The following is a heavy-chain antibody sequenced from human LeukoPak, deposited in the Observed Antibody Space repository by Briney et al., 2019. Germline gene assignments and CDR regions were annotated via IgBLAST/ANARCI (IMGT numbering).Heavy chain of an antibody. V-gene: IGHV3-21*04. Sequence: AGGSLRLSCAASGFTFSSYSMNWVRQAPGKGLEWVSSISSSSSYIYYADSVKGRFTISRDNAKNSLYLQMNSLRAEDTAVYYCAKLGYSYDYDGESYFDYWGQGTLVTVSS. J-gene: IGHJ4*02. CDR1: GFTFSSYS. CDR3: AKLGYSYDYDGESYFDY. D-gene: IGHD5-18*01. CDR2: ISSSSSYI.